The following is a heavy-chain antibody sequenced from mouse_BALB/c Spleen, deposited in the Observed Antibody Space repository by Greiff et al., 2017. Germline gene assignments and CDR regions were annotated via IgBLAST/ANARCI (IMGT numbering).Heavy chain of an antibody. Sequence: EVQGVESGGGLVKPGGSLKLSCAASGFTFSSYAMSWVRQTPEKRLEWVASISSGGSTYYPDSVKGRFTISRDNARNILYLQMSSLRSEDTAMYYCARGGLRRTGTAWFAYGGQGTLGTVSA. V-gene: IGHV5-6-5*01. CDR3: ARGGLRRTGTAWFAY. CDR1: GFTFSSYA. CDR2: ISSGGST. D-gene: IGHD2-4*01. J-gene: IGHJ3*01.